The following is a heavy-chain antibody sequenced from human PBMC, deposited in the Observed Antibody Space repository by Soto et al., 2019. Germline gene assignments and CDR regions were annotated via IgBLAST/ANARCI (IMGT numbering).Heavy chain of an antibody. CDR2: IYYTGSA. J-gene: IGHJ4*02. CDR3: ARGDYIFNYFDY. Sequence: QVQLQESGPGLVKPSQTLSLTCTVSGDSISSGDYYWSWIRQHPGKGLEWIGYIYYTGSAYYNPSLRSRVSISIETSTTQFSLNLNSVTVADTAVYYCARGDYIFNYFDYWGQGTLVTVSS. CDR1: GDSISSGDYY. D-gene: IGHD4-4*01. V-gene: IGHV4-31*03.